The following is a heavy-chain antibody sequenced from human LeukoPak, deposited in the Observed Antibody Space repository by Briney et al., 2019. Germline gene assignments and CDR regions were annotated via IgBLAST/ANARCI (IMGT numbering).Heavy chain of an antibody. J-gene: IGHJ3*02. CDR2: IDYSGSS. CDR1: AGSISSYS. Sequence: SETLSLTCSVSAGSISSYSWSWIRQPPGKGLEWIGYIDYSGSSNYNPSLKSRVTISADPSKNQFSLKLTSVTAADTAVYYCARDHPVAVWAVDIWGRGTMVTVSS. CDR3: ARDHPVAVWAVDI. V-gene: IGHV4-59*01. D-gene: IGHD2-21*01.